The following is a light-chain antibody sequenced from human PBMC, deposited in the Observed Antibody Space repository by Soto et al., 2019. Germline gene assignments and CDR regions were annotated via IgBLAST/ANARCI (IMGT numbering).Light chain of an antibody. CDR3: QQYYSYPGT. CDR1: QSISTF. J-gene: IGKJ5*01. V-gene: IGKV1-8*01. CDR2: AAS. Sequence: IQMTQSPSTLSASAGDTVTITCRASQSISTFLAWYQQKPGKAPKLLIYAASTLQSGVPSRFSGSGSGTDFTLTISCLQSEDFATYYCQQYYSYPGTFGQGTRLEIK.